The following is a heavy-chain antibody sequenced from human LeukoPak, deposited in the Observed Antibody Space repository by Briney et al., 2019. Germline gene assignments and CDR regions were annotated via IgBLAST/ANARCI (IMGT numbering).Heavy chain of an antibody. Sequence: ASVKVSCKASGYTFTGYYMHWVRQAPGQGLEWMGWINPNSGGTNYAQKFQGCVTMTRDTSISTAYMELSRLRSDDTAVYYCARGAIQLWLIGGGYFDYWGQGTLVTVSS. V-gene: IGHV1-2*04. CDR1: GYTFTGYY. J-gene: IGHJ4*02. D-gene: IGHD5-18*01. CDR3: ARGAIQLWLIGGGYFDY. CDR2: INPNSGGT.